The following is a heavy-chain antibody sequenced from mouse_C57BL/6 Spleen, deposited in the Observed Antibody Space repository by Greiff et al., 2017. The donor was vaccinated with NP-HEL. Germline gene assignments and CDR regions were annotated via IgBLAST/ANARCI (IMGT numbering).Heavy chain of an antibody. CDR2: IHPNSGST. CDR1: GYTFTSYW. D-gene: IGHD2-5*01. V-gene: IGHV1-64*01. J-gene: IGHJ1*03. CDR3: ARGSNFHWYFDV. Sequence: QVQLQQSGAELVKPGASVKLSCKASGYTFTSYWMHWVKQRPGQGLEWIGMIHPNSGSTNYNEKFKSKATLTVDKSSSTAYMQLSSLTSEDSAVYYCARGSNFHWYFDVWGTGTTVTVSS.